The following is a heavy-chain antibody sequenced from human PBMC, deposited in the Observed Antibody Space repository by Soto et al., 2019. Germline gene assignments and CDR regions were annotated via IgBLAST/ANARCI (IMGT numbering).Heavy chain of an antibody. CDR2: IVVGSGNT. J-gene: IGHJ4*02. CDR3: AAEAHRGYCSGGSCYRGV. V-gene: IGHV1-58*02. Sequence: QMQLVQSGPEVKKPGTSVKVSCKASGFTFTSSAMQWVRQARGQRLEWIGWIVVGSGNTNYAQKFQERVTITRDMSTSTAYMELSSLRSEDTAVYYCAAEAHRGYCSGGSCYRGVWGQGTLVTVSS. D-gene: IGHD2-15*01. CDR1: GFTFTSSA.